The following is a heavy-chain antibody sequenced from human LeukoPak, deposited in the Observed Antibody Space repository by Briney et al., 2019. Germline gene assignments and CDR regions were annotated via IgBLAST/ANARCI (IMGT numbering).Heavy chain of an antibody. Sequence: ASVKVSCKASGYTFTSHYMHWVRQAPGQGLEWMGIINPSGGSTSYAQKFQGRVTMTRDTSTSTVYMELSSLRSEDTAVYYCARDNREIVVVDPWFDPWGQGTLVTVSS. CDR2: INPSGGST. V-gene: IGHV1-46*01. D-gene: IGHD3-22*01. CDR1: GYTFTSHY. CDR3: ARDNREIVVVDPWFDP. J-gene: IGHJ5*02.